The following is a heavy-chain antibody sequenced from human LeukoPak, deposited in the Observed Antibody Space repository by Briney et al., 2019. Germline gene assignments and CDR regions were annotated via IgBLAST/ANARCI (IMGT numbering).Heavy chain of an antibody. CDR2: IYTSGST. CDR3: ARDSGRSHYYDSSGYYPF. V-gene: IGHV4-61*02. CDR1: GGSISSGSYY. D-gene: IGHD3-22*01. Sequence: PSETLSLTCTVSGGSISSGSYYWSWIRQPAGKGLEWIGRIYTSGSTNYNPSLKNRVTISVDTSKNQFSLKLSSVTAADTAVYYCARDSGRSHYYDSSGYYPFWGQGTLVTVSS. J-gene: IGHJ4*02.